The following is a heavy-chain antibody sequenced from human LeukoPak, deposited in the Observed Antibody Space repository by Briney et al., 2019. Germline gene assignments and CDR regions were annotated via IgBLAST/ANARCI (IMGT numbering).Heavy chain of an antibody. D-gene: IGHD2-2*02. CDR1: GGSISSYY. J-gene: IGHJ4*02. CDR2: IYYSGST. Sequence: SETLSLTCTVSGGSISSYYWSWIRQPPGKGLEWIGYIYYSGSTNYNPSLKSRVTISVDTSKNQFSLRLSSVTAADTAVYYSARRERYCSSTSCYSYFDYWGQGTLVTVSS. CDR3: ARRERYCSSTSCYSYFDY. V-gene: IGHV4-59*01.